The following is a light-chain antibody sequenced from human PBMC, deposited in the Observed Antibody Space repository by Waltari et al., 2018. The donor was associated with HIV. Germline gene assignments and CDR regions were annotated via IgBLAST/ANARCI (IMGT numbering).Light chain of an antibody. CDR2: DVR. J-gene: IGLJ3*02. CDR1: TSDVGGYDY. CDR3: CSYSDTYAWV. Sequence: QSALTQPRSVSGSPGQSVTISCTGTTSDVGGYDYVSWFQRHPGKAPNPMIYDVRKRPSGVSDRFSCSKSGNTASLTISGLQAEDEADYFCCSYSDTYAWVFGGGTKLTVL. V-gene: IGLV2-11*01.